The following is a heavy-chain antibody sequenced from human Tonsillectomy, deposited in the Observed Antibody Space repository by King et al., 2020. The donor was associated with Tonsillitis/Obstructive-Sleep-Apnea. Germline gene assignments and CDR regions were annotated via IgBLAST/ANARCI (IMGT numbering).Heavy chain of an antibody. CDR1: GFAFHYYT. J-gene: IGHJ4*02. CDR2: IDGTGNHL. CDR3: TRALSTAYLDS. Sequence: VQLVESGGGLVKPGGSLRLSCAASGFAFHYYTLEWVRQAPGKGLEWVSSIDGTGNHLYYADSVKGRFTVSRDNTKNALYLQMTSLRAEDTALYYCTRALSTAYLDSWGQGTLVTVSS. V-gene: IGHV3-21*01.